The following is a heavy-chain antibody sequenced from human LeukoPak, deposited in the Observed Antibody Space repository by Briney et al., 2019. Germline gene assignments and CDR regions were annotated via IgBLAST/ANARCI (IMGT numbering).Heavy chain of an antibody. V-gene: IGHV5-51*01. J-gene: IGHJ4*02. CDR3: ARSSTFYDSSGYTLPFDY. Sequence: GESLKISCEGSGYSFPSYWVAWVRQMPGKGLEWMGIIYPGDSDTRYSPSFQGQVTISAAKSFSTAYLQWSKLKASDTAMYYCARSSTFYDSSGYTLPFDYWGQGALVTVSS. CDR1: GYSFPSYW. D-gene: IGHD3-22*01. CDR2: IYPGDSDT.